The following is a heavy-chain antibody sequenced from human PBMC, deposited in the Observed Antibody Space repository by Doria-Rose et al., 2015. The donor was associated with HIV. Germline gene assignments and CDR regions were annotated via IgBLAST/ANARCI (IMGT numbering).Heavy chain of an antibody. V-gene: IGHV3-30*18. Sequence: QVQLVQSGGGVVQPGRSLRLSCAASGFTFTTFGMHWVRQAPGKGLEWVAVISYDGSNKYYADSVKGRLTISRDNSKNTLFLHMDSLRAEDTAVYYCAKGSCGLGTYFPFYGMDVWGQGTTVTVSS. D-gene: IGHD3-10*01. CDR1: GFTFTTFG. J-gene: IGHJ6*02. CDR2: ISYDGSNK. CDR3: AKGSCGLGTYFPFYGMDV.